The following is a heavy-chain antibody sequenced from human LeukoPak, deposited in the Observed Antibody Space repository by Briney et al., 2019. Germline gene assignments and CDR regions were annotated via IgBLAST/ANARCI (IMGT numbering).Heavy chain of an antibody. J-gene: IGHJ5*02. CDR1: GCTFSSYA. Sequence: SVKVSCKASGCTFSSYAISWVRQAPGQGLEWMGGIIPIFGTANYAQKFQGRVTITADESTSTAYMELSSLRSEDTAVYYCARDSPRSHCSSTSCYNWFDPWGQGTLVTVSS. CDR2: IIPIFGTA. V-gene: IGHV1-69*01. D-gene: IGHD2-2*01. CDR3: ARDSPRSHCSSTSCYNWFDP.